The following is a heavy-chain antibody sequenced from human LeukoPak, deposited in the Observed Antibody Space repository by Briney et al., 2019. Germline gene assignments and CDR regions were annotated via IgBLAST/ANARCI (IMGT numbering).Heavy chain of an antibody. Sequence: GGSLRLSCAASGFTFSTYAMAWVRQAPGKGLEWVSGVTAGGATTFYADSVKGRFTISRDNSKNTLYLQMNSLRAEDTAVYYCAKRDYSDTSGYLPLFDCWGQGTLVAVSS. CDR1: GFTFSTYA. CDR2: VTAGGATT. J-gene: IGHJ4*02. CDR3: AKRDYSDTSGYLPLFDC. V-gene: IGHV3-23*01. D-gene: IGHD3-22*01.